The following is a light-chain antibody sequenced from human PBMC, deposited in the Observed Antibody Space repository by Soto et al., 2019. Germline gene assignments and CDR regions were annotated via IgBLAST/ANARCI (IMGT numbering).Light chain of an antibody. V-gene: IGLV1-40*01. Sequence: QSVLTQPTSVSGAPGQRVTISCTGSSSNIGAGYDVHWYQQLPGTAPKLLIYANNNRPSGVPDRFSGSKSGTSASLAITGLQAEDEADYYCQSYDSSLSGPWVFGAGTKLTVL. CDR2: ANN. CDR1: SSNIGAGYD. J-gene: IGLJ3*02. CDR3: QSYDSSLSGPWV.